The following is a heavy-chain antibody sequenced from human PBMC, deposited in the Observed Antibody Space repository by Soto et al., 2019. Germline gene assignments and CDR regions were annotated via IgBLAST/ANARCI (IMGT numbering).Heavy chain of an antibody. CDR2: ISAYNGNT. Sequence: ASVKVSCKASGYTFTSYGISWVLQAPGQGLEWMGWISAYNGNTNYAQKLQGRVTMTTDTSTSTAHMELRSLRSDDTAVYYCARTPPTYDYGDYVVLDYFDYWGQGTLVTVSS. V-gene: IGHV1-18*01. CDR3: ARTPPTYDYGDYVVLDYFDY. J-gene: IGHJ4*02. D-gene: IGHD4-17*01. CDR1: GYTFTSYG.